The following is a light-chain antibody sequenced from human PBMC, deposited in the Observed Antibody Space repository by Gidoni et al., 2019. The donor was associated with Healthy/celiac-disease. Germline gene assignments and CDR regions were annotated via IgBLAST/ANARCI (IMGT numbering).Light chain of an antibody. CDR2: CNR. J-gene: IGLJ3*02. V-gene: IGLV1-40*01. CDR3: QSYDSSLSGKV. CDR1: SSNIGAGYD. Sequence: QSVLTQTPSVSGAPGRRVTISCTGSSSNIGAGYDVHWYQPLPGTAPKLLIYCNRNRPSGVPDRFSGSKSGTSASLAITGLQAEDEADYYCQSYDSSLSGKVFGGGTKLTVL.